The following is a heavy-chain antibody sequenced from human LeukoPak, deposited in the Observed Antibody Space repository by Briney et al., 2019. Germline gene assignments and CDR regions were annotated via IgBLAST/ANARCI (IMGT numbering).Heavy chain of an antibody. D-gene: IGHD1-26*01. Sequence: SETLSLTCTVSGGSISSYYWNWVRQPPGKGLEWIGYVYYTGSTNYNPSLKSRVTISLDTSKNQFSLKLSSVTAADTALYYCARAKGLGGSYYNPNWFDPWGQGTLVPVSS. CDR3: ARAKGLGGSYYNPNWFDP. J-gene: IGHJ5*02. V-gene: IGHV4-59*01. CDR1: GGSISSYY. CDR2: VYYTGST.